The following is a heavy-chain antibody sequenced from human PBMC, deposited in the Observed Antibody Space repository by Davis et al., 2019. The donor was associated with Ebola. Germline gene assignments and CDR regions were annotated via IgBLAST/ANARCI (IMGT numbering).Heavy chain of an antibody. CDR2: VFYSGST. D-gene: IGHD3-3*01. Sequence: PSETLSLTCSVSGGSVSSGSSYWSWIRQPPGKGLEWIGYVFYSGSTKYNPSLESRVTMSVDMSKNQFSLKLSSVTAADTAMYYCARASGYMTIFGAVLDAYDVWGQGTMVTVSS. CDR3: ARASGYMTIFGAVLDAYDV. CDR1: GGSVSSGSSY. V-gene: IGHV4-61*01. J-gene: IGHJ3*01.